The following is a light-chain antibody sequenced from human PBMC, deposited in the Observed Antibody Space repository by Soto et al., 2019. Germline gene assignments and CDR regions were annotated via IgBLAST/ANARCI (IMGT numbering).Light chain of an antibody. CDR3: QQYNNWPPTT. V-gene: IGKV3-15*01. CDR1: QSVSSN. CDR2: GAS. J-gene: IGKJ1*01. Sequence: EIFMTQSPATLSVSRWEIATLSCRASQSVSSNLAWYQQKPGQAPRLLIYGASTRATGIPARFSGSGSGTEFTLTISSLQSEDFAVYYCQQYNNWPPTTFGQGTKVDIK.